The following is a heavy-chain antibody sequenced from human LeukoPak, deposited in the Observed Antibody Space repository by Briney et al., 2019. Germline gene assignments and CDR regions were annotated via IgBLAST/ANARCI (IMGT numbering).Heavy chain of an antibody. D-gene: IGHD2-21*01. V-gene: IGHV4-31*03. CDR1: GGSISSGGYY. J-gene: IGHJ5*02. Sequence: SETLSLTCTVSGGSISSGGYYWRWLRQHPGKGLEWIGYIYYSGSTYYNPSLKSRVTISVDTSKNQFSLKLSSVTAADTAVYYCAREGIPDWFDPWGQGTLVTVSS. CDR3: AREGIPDWFDP. CDR2: IYYSGST.